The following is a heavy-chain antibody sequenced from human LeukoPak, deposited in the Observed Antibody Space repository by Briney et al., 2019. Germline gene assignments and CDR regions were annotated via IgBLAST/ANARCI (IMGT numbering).Heavy chain of an antibody. CDR2: ISDSGGGT. J-gene: IGHJ4*02. CDR1: GFTFNTYS. CDR3: DGADF. Sequence: PGESLRLSCAASGFTFNTYSMNWAGQAPGKGLEWVSTISDSGGGTYYADSVKGRFTVSRDNAKNTLYLQMNSLRADDTAVYFCDGADFWGQGTLVTVSS. V-gene: IGHV3-23*01.